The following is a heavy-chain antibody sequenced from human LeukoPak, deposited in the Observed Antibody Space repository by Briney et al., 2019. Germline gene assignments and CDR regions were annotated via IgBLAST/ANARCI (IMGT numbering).Heavy chain of an antibody. CDR1: GYTLTELS. V-gene: IGHV1-24*01. CDR3: AIDSGSYSRAGRDAFDI. J-gene: IGHJ3*02. D-gene: IGHD1-26*01. CDR2: FDPEDGET. Sequence: ASVKVSCKVSGYTLTELSMHWVRQAPGKGLEWMGGFDPEDGETIYAQKFQGRVTMTEDTSTDTACMELSSLRSEDTAVYYCAIDSGSYSRAGRDAFDIWGQGTMVTVSS.